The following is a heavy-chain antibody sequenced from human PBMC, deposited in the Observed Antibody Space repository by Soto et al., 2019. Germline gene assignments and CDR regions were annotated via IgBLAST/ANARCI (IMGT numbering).Heavy chain of an antibody. CDR2: IYSTGNT. V-gene: IGHV4-39*01. CDR1: GDSIRSSSY. D-gene: IGHD6-13*01. Sequence: SETLSLTWTVSGDSIRSSSYWRLTRQPPGKGLEWIGSIYSTGNTYYNPSLNSQVTISVDTSKNQFSLNVISVTAADMAVYYCRRSSRYSTDVWGHGTTVTGSS. J-gene: IGHJ6*02. CDR3: RRSSRYSTDV.